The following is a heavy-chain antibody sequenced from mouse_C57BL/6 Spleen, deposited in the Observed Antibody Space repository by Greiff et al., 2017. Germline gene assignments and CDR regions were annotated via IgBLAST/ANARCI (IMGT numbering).Heavy chain of an antibody. D-gene: IGHD1-1*01. V-gene: IGHV14-1*01. CDR3: STSITTVVGGFDY. CDR1: GFNINDYY. Sequence: VQLKQSGAELVRPGASVKLSCTASGFNINDYYMHWVKQRPEQGLEWIGRIDPEDGDTEYDQKFPGKATMTAGTSSNTAYLQLSSLTSEDTAVYYCSTSITTVVGGFDYWGQGTTLTVSS. CDR2: IDPEDGDT. J-gene: IGHJ2*01.